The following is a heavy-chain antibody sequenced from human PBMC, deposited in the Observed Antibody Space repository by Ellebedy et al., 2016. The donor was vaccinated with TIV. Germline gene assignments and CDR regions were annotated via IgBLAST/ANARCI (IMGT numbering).Heavy chain of an antibody. D-gene: IGHD4-17*01. J-gene: IGHJ6*02. Sequence: SETLSLXCTVSGGSISSGGYYWSWIRQHPGKGLEWIGYIYYSGSTYYNPSLKSRVTISVDTSKNQFSLKLSSVTAADTAVYYCARDYGDDAIPYAMDVWGQGTTVTVSS. V-gene: IGHV4-31*03. CDR3: ARDYGDDAIPYAMDV. CDR1: GGSISSGGYY. CDR2: IYYSGST.